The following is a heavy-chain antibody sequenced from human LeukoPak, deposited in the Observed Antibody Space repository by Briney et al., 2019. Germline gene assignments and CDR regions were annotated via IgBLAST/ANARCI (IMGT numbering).Heavy chain of an antibody. V-gene: IGHV4-61*02. D-gene: IGHD3-3*01. CDR2: IYTSGST. CDR1: GGSISSGSYY. Sequence: PSQTLSLTCTVSGGSISSGSYYWSWIRQPAGKGLEWIGRIYTSGSTNYNPSLKSRVTISVDTSKNQFSLKLSSVTAADTAVYYCAREGGAYDFWSGYSDYWGQGTLVTVSS. CDR3: AREGGAYDFWSGYSDY. J-gene: IGHJ4*02.